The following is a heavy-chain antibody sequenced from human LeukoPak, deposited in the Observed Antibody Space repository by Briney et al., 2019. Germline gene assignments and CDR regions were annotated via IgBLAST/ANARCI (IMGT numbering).Heavy chain of an antibody. D-gene: IGHD6-19*01. CDR1: GFTFSSYW. CDR2: IKQDGSEK. CDR3: ARVSPYSSGWYTMDY. Sequence: GGSLRLSCAASGFTFSSYWMSWVRQAPGKGLEWVANIKQDGSEKYYVDSVKGRFTISRDNAKNSLYLQMNSLRAEDTAVYYCARVSPYSSGWYTMDYWGQGTLVTVSS. J-gene: IGHJ4*02. V-gene: IGHV3-7*01.